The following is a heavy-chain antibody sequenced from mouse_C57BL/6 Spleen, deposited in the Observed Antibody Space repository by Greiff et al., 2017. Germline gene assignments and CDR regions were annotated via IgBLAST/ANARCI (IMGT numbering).Heavy chain of an antibody. J-gene: IGHJ4*01. V-gene: IGHV3-6*01. CDR1: GYSITSGYY. Sequence: EVKLQESGPGLVKPSQSLSLTCSVTGYSITSGYYWNWIRQFPGNKLEWMGYISYDGSNNYNPSLKNRISITRDTSKNQLFLKLNSVTTEDTATYYCARGGTYYSNLRAMDYWGQGTSVTVSS. CDR3: ARGGTYYSNLRAMDY. CDR2: ISYDGSN. D-gene: IGHD2-5*01.